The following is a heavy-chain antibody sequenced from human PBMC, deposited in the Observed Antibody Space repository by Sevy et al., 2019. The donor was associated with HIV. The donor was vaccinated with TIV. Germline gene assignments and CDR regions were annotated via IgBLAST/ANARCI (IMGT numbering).Heavy chain of an antibody. CDR1: GYTLIEFS. CDR2: FDPEDGET. V-gene: IGHV1-24*01. CDR3: ATGLPGEYVDCSSCYSDYFAY. Sequence: ASVKVSCKVSGYTLIEFSMHWVRQAPGKGLEWMGGFDPEDGETIYAQRFQGRVTMTEDTSTDTAYMELNSLRSEDTAVYYCATGLPGEYVDCSSCYSDYFAYWGQGTLVTVSS. J-gene: IGHJ4*02. D-gene: IGHD2-15*01.